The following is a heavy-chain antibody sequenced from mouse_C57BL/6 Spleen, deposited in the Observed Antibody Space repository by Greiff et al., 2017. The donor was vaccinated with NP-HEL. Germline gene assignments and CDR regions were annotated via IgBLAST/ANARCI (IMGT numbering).Heavy chain of an antibody. V-gene: IGHV1-59*01. Sequence: QVQLQQPGAELVRPGPSVKLSCKASGYTFTSYWMHWVKQRPGQGLEWIGVIDPSDSYTNYNQKFKGKATLTVDTSSSTAYMQLSSLTSEDSAVYYCARGKLGDWYFDVWGTGTTVTVSS. J-gene: IGHJ1*03. CDR3: ARGKLGDWYFDV. D-gene: IGHD4-1*01. CDR1: GYTFTSYW. CDR2: IDPSDSYT.